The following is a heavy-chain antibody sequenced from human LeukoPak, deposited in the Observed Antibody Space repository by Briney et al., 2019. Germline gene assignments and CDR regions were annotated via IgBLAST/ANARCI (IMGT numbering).Heavy chain of an antibody. CDR2: INPNSGGT. CDR3: AVPYSSSWGLFDY. V-gene: IGHV1-2*02. Sequence: GASVKVSCKASGYTFTGYYMRWVRQAPGQGLEWMGWINPNSGGTNYAQKFQGRVTMTRDTSISTAYMELSRLRSDDTAVYYCAVPYSSSWGLFDYWGQGTLVTVSS. CDR1: GYTFTGYY. D-gene: IGHD6-13*01. J-gene: IGHJ4*02.